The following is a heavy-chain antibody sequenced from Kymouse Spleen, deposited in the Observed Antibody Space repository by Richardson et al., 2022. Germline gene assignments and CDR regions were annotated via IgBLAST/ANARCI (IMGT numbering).Heavy chain of an antibody. Sequence: EVQLVESGGGLVQPGGSLRLSCAASGFTFSSYDMHWVRQATGKGLEWVSAIGTAGDTYYPGSVKGRFTISRENAKNSLYLQMNSLRAGDTAVYYCAREPPTGSFDYWGQGTLVTVSS. D-gene: IGHD1-1*01,IGHD1-20*01,IGHD1-7*01. CDR3: AREPPTGSFDY. CDR2: IGTAGDT. CDR1: GFTFSSYD. J-gene: IGHJ4*02. V-gene: IGHV3-13*01.